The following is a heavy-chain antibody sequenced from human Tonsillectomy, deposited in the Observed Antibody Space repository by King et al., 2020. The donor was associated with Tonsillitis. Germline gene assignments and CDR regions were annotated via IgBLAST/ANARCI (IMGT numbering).Heavy chain of an antibody. CDR3: AKDGGFGELYYYYGMDV. CDR2: ISYDGSNK. D-gene: IGHD3-10*01. V-gene: IGHV3-30*18. J-gene: IGHJ6*02. Sequence: VQLVESGGGVVQPGRSLRLSCAASGFTFSSYGMHWVRQAPGKGLEWVAVISYDGSNKYYADSVKGRFTISRDNSKNKLYLQMNSLRAEDTAVYYCAKDGGFGELYYYYGMDVWGQGTTVTVSS. CDR1: GFTFSSYG.